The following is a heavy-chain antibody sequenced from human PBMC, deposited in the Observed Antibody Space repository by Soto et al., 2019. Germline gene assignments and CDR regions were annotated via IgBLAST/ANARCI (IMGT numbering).Heavy chain of an antibody. CDR1: GDSISSRSYY. CDR3: ARQRTSVVTQAYFDV. J-gene: IGHJ4*02. D-gene: IGHD2-21*02. V-gene: IGHV4-39*01. Sequence: PSETLSLTCTVPGDSISSRSYYWGWIRQPPGKGLEIGSIYYSGSTYNNPSLRSRVSMSIDTSKDQFSLRLKSVTAADTALYFCARQRTSVVTQAYFDVWGPGSLVTVSS. CDR2: IYYSGST.